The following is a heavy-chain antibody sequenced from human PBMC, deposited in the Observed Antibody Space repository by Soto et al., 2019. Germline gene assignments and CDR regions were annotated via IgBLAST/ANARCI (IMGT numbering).Heavy chain of an antibody. Sequence: SEALSLTCTVSGGSISSYYWSWIRQPPGKGLEWIGYIYYSGSTNYNPSLKSRVTISVDTSKNQFSLKLSSVTAADTAVYFCAREGNLGRWIQPLDSWGQGTLVTVSS. CDR1: GGSISSYY. V-gene: IGHV4-59*12. CDR2: IYYSGST. D-gene: IGHD2-2*03. CDR3: AREGNLGRWIQPLDS. J-gene: IGHJ4*02.